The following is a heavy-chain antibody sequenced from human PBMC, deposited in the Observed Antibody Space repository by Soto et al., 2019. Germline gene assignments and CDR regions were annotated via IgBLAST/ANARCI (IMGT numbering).Heavy chain of an antibody. J-gene: IGHJ4*02. Sequence: GGSLRLSGAASGFTFSNYEMNWVRQAPGKGLEWVSYISSSGSTIYCADSVKGRFTISRANARNSLFLQMNSLRAEDTAVYYCAREDPSDYWGQGTLVTVSS. CDR1: GFTFSNYE. CDR3: AREDPSDY. CDR2: ISSSGSTI. V-gene: IGHV3-48*03.